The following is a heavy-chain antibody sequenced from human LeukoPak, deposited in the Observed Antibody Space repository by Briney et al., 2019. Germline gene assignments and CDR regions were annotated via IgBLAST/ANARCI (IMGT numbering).Heavy chain of an antibody. CDR1: GFTFDDYA. CDR2: IRWNSDYI. V-gene: IGHV3-9*01. CDR3: TKEIDRRDGYWFDY. D-gene: IGHD5-24*01. Sequence: PGRSLRLSCVVSGFTFDDYAMHWARQAPGKGLEWVSGIRWNSDYIAYADSVKGRFIISRDNARNSLYLKMNSLRAEDTALYYCTKEIDRRDGYWFDYWGQGTLVTVSS. J-gene: IGHJ4*02.